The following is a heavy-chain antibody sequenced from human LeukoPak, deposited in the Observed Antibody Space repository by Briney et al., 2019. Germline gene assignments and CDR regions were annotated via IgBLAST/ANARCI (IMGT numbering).Heavy chain of an antibody. J-gene: IGHJ4*02. V-gene: IGHV7-4-1*02. CDR3: ARADRLLWFGELSGFDY. Sequence: ASVKVSCKASGYTFTSYAMNWVRQAPGQGLEWMGWINTNTGNPTYAQGFTGRVVFSLDTSVSTAYLQISSLKAEDTAVYYCARADRLLWFGELSGFDYWGQGTLVTVSS. D-gene: IGHD3-10*01. CDR2: INTNTGNP. CDR1: GYTFTSYA.